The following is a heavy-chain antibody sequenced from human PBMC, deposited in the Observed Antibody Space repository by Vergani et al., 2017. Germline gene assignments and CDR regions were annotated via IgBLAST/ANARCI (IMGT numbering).Heavy chain of an antibody. J-gene: IGHJ6*02. D-gene: IGHD6-19*01. CDR2: ISGSGGST. Sequence: EVQLLESGGGLVQPGGSLRLSCAASGFTFSSYAMSWVRQAPGKGLEWVSAISGSGGSTYYADSVKGRFTISRDNSKNTLYLQMNSLRAEDTAVYYCARGSRAGTSSYYYYGMDVWGQGTTVTVSS. CDR3: ARGSRAGTSSYYYYGMDV. CDR1: GFTFSSYA. V-gene: IGHV3-23*01.